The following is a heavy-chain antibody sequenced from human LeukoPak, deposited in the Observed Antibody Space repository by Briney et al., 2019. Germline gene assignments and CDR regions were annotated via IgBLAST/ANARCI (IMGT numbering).Heavy chain of an antibody. Sequence: PGGSLRLSCAASGFTFSSYWMHWVRQAPGKGLVWVSRINSDGSSTSYADSVKGRFTISRDNAKNTLYLQMNSLRAEDTAVYYCARDLSRDGYSGAFDIWGQGTMVTVSS. D-gene: IGHD5-24*01. CDR3: ARDLSRDGYSGAFDI. J-gene: IGHJ3*02. CDR1: GFTFSSYW. CDR2: INSDGSST. V-gene: IGHV3-74*01.